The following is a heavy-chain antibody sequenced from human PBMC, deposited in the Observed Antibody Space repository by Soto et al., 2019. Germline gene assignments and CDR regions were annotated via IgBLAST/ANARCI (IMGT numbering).Heavy chain of an antibody. CDR3: AHSLIPNWGARGAFDY. V-gene: IGHV2-5*01. J-gene: IGHJ4*02. CDR2: IYWNDDK. CDR1: GFSLSTSGVG. Sequence: QIPLKDSGPTLVKPTKTLTLTCTFSGFSLSTSGVGVGWFRQPPGKDLKWLALIYWNDDKRNSPSLKSRLTITKDTPKNQVVLTMTNMDPVDTATYYCAHSLIPNWGARGAFDYGGQGTLVTVSS. D-gene: IGHD7-27*01.